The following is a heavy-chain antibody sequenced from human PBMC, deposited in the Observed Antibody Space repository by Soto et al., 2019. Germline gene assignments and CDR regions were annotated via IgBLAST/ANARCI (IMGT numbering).Heavy chain of an antibody. J-gene: IGHJ6*02. CDR3: ALQWRAYGLDV. CDR2: INAGNGNT. CDR1: RVIFINYS. Sequence: ASVKVSCKAPRVIFINYSVYWVRQAPGQRLEWMGWINAGNGNTKYSQKIQGRVTITRDTSASTASMELSSLTSEDTAVYYCALQWRAYGLDVWGQGTTVTVSS. V-gene: IGHV1-3*01. D-gene: IGHD6-19*01.